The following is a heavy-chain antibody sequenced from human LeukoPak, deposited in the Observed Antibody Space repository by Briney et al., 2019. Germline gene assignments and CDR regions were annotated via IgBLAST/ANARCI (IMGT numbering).Heavy chain of an antibody. V-gene: IGHV4-34*01. D-gene: IGHD6-19*01. CDR2: INHSGST. J-gene: IGHJ4*02. CDR3: ARGLGVAVAALFDY. CDR1: GGPFSGYY. Sequence: NPSETLSLTCAVYGGPFSGYYWSWIRQPPGKGLEWIGEINHSGSTNYNPSLKSRVTISVDTSKNQFSLKLSSVTAADTAVYYCARGLGVAVAALFDYWGQGTLVTVSS.